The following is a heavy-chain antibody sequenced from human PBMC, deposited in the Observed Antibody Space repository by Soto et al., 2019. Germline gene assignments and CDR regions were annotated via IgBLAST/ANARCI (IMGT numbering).Heavy chain of an antibody. J-gene: IGHJ6*02. D-gene: IGHD2-2*02. V-gene: IGHV1-2*04. Sequence: ASVKVSCKASGYTFTGYYMHLVRQAPGQGLEWMGWINPNSGGTNYAQKFQGWVTMTRDTSISTAYMELSRLRSDDTAVYYCARVSGICSTSCYRYGMDVWGQGTTVTVSS. CDR3: ARVSGICSTSCYRYGMDV. CDR2: INPNSGGT. CDR1: GYTFTGYY.